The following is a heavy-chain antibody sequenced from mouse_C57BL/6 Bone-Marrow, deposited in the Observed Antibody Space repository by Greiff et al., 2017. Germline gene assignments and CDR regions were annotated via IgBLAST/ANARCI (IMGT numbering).Heavy chain of an antibody. D-gene: IGHD1-1*01. Sequence: QVQLQQPGAELVMPGASVKLSCKASGYTFTSYWMHWVKQRPGQGLEWIGEFDPSDSYTNYNQKFKGKSTLTVDKSSSTAYMQLSSRTSEDSAVYYCARDGYCGSSWYFDVWGTGTTVTVSS. J-gene: IGHJ1*03. CDR3: ARDGYCGSSWYFDV. CDR2: FDPSDSYT. CDR1: GYTFTSYW. V-gene: IGHV1-69*01.